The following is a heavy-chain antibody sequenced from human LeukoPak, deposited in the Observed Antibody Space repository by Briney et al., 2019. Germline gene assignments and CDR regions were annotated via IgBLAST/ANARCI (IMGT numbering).Heavy chain of an antibody. J-gene: IGHJ6*02. CDR1: GGTFSSYA. CDR3: ARQTVGATKSTTYYYYGMDV. D-gene: IGHD1-26*01. CDR2: IIPIFGTA. Sequence: ASVKVSCKASGGTFSSYAISWVRQAPGQGLEWMGGIIPIFGTANYAQKFQGRVTITADESTSTAYMELSSLRSEDTAVYYCARQTVGATKSTTYYYYGMDVWGQGTTVTVSS. V-gene: IGHV1-69*13.